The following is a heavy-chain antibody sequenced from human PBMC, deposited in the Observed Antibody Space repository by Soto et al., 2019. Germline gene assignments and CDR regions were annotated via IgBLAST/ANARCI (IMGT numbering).Heavy chain of an antibody. CDR2: IYHSGST. CDR1: GGSVSTDTYY. CDR3: ARLDCVRATCQFDY. Sequence: SETLSLTCTVSGGSVSTDTYYWSWIRQPPGKGMEWIGYIYHSGSTNNNPSLKSRVTMSVDTSKNQFSLRLNSVSAADTAVYYCARLDCVRATCQFDYWGQGTLVTVS. D-gene: IGHD2-21*01. V-gene: IGHV4-61*01. J-gene: IGHJ4*02.